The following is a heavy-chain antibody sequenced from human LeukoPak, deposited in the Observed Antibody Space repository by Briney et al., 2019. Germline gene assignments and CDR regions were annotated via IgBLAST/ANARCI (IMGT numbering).Heavy chain of an antibody. V-gene: IGHV4-59*01. CDR3: ARGSRYCSTTSCSSFDY. Sequence: PSETLSRTCTVARGSISSYYWNWIRQSPRRGMEWIGYMFHSGSPNYNPSLKSRVAISIDTSKNQFSLKLSSVTAADTAVYYCARGSRYCSTTSCSSFDYWGQGTLVTVSS. D-gene: IGHD2-2*01. CDR2: MFHSGSP. J-gene: IGHJ4*02. CDR1: RGSISSYY.